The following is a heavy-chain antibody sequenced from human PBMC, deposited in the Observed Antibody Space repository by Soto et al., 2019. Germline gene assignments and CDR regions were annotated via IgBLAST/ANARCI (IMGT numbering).Heavy chain of an antibody. CDR3: ASQSAYSNYNRGYYYGMDV. D-gene: IGHD4-4*01. CDR1: GYTFTSYY. Sequence: QVQLVQSGAEVKKPGASVKVSCKASGYTFTSYYMHWVRQAPGQGLEWMGIINPSGGSTSYAQKFQGRVTMTRDTSTSTVYMELSSLRAEDTAVYYCASQSAYSNYNRGYYYGMDVWGQGTTVTVSS. J-gene: IGHJ6*02. CDR2: INPSGGST. V-gene: IGHV1-46*01.